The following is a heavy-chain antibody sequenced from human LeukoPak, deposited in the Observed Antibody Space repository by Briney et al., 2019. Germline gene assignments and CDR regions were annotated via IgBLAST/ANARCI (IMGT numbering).Heavy chain of an antibody. Sequence: PGGSLRLSCAASGFTFSTYWMSWVRQAPGKGLEWVANIKQDGSEKYYVDSVKGRFTISRDNAKNSLYLQMNSLRAEDTAVYHCMMSLTAHYYSGMDVWGQGTTVTVSS. CDR3: MMSLTAHYYSGMDV. J-gene: IGHJ6*02. D-gene: IGHD2-21*02. V-gene: IGHV3-7*02. CDR2: IKQDGSEK. CDR1: GFTFSTYW.